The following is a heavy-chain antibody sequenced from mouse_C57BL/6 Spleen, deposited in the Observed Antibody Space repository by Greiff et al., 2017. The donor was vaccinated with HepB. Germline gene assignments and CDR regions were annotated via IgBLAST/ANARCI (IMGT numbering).Heavy chain of an antibody. CDR3: ARVRNWDGDYFYY. J-gene: IGHJ2*01. V-gene: IGHV3-6*01. CDR2: ISYDGSN. Sequence: EVQLQESGPGLVKPSQSLSLTCSVTGYSITSGYYWNWIRQFPGNKLEWKGYISYDGSNNYNPSLKNRISITRDTSKNQFFLKLNSVTTEDTATYYCARVRNWDGDYFYYWGQGTTLTVSS. D-gene: IGHD4-1*01. CDR1: GYSITSGYY.